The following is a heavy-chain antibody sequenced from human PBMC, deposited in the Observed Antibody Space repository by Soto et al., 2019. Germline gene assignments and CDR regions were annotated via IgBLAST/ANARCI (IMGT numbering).Heavy chain of an antibody. Sequence: EVQLVESGGGLVQPGGSLKLSCAASGFTFSGSAMHWVRQASGKGLEWVGRIRSKANSYATAYAASVKGRFTISRDDSKNTAYLQMNSLKTEDTAVYYCTRRNGSGSYYPYYYYGMDVWGQGTTVTVSS. CDR1: GFTFSGSA. D-gene: IGHD3-10*01. CDR3: TRRNGSGSYYPYYYYGMDV. V-gene: IGHV3-73*01. J-gene: IGHJ6*02. CDR2: IRSKANSYAT.